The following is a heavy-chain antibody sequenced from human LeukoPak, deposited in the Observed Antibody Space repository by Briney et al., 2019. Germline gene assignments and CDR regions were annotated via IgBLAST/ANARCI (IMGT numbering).Heavy chain of an antibody. CDR3: AKNGDRGAYCTGGTCYPYFYYYMDV. J-gene: IGHJ6*03. V-gene: IGHV3-23*01. Sequence: GGSLGLSCSASGFTFTTYGMNWVRQAPGKGLEWVSGIGGSGTRTYYADSVKGRFTISRDNSKNTLYLQMNSLRDEDTAVYYCAKNGDRGAYCTGGTCYPYFYYYMDVWGKGTTVTI. CDR1: GFTFTTYG. D-gene: IGHD2-15*01. CDR2: IGGSGTRT.